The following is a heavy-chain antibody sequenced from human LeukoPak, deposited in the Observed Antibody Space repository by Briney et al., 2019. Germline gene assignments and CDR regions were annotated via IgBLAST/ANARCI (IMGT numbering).Heavy chain of an antibody. D-gene: IGHD4-17*01. V-gene: IGHV3-48*03. Sequence: GGSLRLSCAASGFTFSSYEMNWVRQAPGKGLEWVSYISSSGSTIYYADSVKGRFTISRDNAKNSLYLQMNSLRAEDTAVYYCARGGNYGDCPFDYWGQGTLVTVSS. J-gene: IGHJ4*02. CDR1: GFTFSSYE. CDR2: ISSSGSTI. CDR3: ARGGNYGDCPFDY.